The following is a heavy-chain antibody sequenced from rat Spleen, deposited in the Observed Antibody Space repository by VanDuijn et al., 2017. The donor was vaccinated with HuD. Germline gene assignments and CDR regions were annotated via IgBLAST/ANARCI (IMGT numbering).Heavy chain of an antibody. CDR2: LRYNGDT. V-gene: IGHV2-63*01. D-gene: IGHD3-1*01. CDR3: TIHPRY. CDR1: GFSLTSYH. J-gene: IGHJ2*01. Sequence: QVQLKESGPGLVQPSQTLSLTCTVSGFSLTSYHVSWVRQPPGKSLVWMGRLRYNGDTSFNSVLKSRLSISRDTSKNQVFLKMNSLQTDDTGTYYCTIHPRYWGEGVMVTVSS.